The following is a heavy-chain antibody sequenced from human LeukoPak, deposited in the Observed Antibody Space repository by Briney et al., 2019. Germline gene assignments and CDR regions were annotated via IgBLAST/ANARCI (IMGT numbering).Heavy chain of an antibody. CDR3: ARGSNILTGPYYFDY. V-gene: IGHV4-34*01. CDR2: INRSGST. Sequence: SETLSLTCAVYGGSFSGYYWSWIRQPPGKGLEWIGEINRSGSTNYNPSLKSRVTISVDTSKNQFSLKLSSVTAADTAVYYCARGSNILTGPYYFDYWGQGTLVTVSS. J-gene: IGHJ4*02. CDR1: GGSFSGYY. D-gene: IGHD3-9*01.